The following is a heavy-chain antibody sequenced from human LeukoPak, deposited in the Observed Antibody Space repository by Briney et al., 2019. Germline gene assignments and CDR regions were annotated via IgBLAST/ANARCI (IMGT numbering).Heavy chain of an antibody. Sequence: SQTLSLTCVLSGDSVSSNRAAWIWISQSPPRGLAWLGRAYDRSKEYNDYAVSAKSRITISPDTSKNQFSLQLTSVTPEDTAIYYWAIVSRGRDRTGEPTFYFDNWGQGTLVTVSS. CDR2: AYDRSKEYN. D-gene: IGHD7-27*01. V-gene: IGHV6-1*01. CDR3: AIVSRGRDRTGEPTFYFDN. J-gene: IGHJ4*02. CDR1: GDSVSSNRAA.